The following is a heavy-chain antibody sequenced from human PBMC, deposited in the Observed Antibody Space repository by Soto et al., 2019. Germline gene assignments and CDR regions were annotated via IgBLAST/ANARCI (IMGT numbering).Heavy chain of an antibody. J-gene: IGHJ5*02. CDR1: GYTFAVYY. D-gene: IGHD2-8*01. V-gene: IGHV1-2*04. CDR3: ARESDYCTNGVCYFDP. CDR2: INPNSGGT. Sequence: GASVEVSCKASGYTFAVYYRHWVRQAPGQGLEWMGWINPNSGGTNYAQKFQGWVTMTRDTSISTAYMELSRLRSDDTAVYYCARESDYCTNGVCYFDPWGQGTLVTVSS.